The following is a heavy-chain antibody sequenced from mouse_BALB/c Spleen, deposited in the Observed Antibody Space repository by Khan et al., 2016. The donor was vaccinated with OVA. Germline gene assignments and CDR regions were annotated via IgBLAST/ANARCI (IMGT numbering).Heavy chain of an antibody. CDR2: ITYSGNT. Sequence: EVQLVESGPGLVKPSQSLSLTCTVTGSSITSDYAWNWIRQFPGNKLEWMGFITYSGNTNYNPSLKSRFSITRDTSKNPFFLQLNSVTTEDTATDYCARVYGGDFDYWGQGTTLTVSS. CDR1: GSSITSDYA. D-gene: IGHD1-1*01. V-gene: IGHV3-2*02. J-gene: IGHJ2*01. CDR3: ARVYGGDFDY.